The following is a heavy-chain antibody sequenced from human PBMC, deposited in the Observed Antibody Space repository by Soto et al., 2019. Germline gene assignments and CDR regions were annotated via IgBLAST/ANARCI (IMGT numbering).Heavy chain of an antibody. J-gene: IGHJ4*02. CDR1: GGSISGDY. CDR2: IYYTGTT. V-gene: IGHV4-59*08. CDR3: ARLGGYYQAFDS. Sequence: SETLSLTCTVSGGSISGDYWSWIRQSPGKGLEWIGYIYYTGTTKYNPSLKSRLTISVDTSKNQFSLKLSSVTAADTAVYYCARLGGYYQAFDSWXQGTLVTVSS. D-gene: IGHD3-22*01.